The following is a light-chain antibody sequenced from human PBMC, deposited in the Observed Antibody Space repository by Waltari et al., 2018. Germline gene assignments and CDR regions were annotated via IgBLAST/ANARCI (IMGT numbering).Light chain of an antibody. Sequence: DIQMTHSPSSLSASVGDSVTITCRPSQGVSNYLAWFQQKPGKAPRLLIYDASNLQTGVPSRFSGSGSGTDFTLTISSLQPEDFATYFCQQYGSYPHTFGQGTRLEVK. CDR1: QGVSNY. CDR2: DAS. J-gene: IGKJ2*01. CDR3: QQYGSYPHT. V-gene: IGKV1-16*01.